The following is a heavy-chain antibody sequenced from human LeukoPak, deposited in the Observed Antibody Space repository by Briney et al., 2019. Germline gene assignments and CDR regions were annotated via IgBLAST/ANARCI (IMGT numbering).Heavy chain of an antibody. CDR2: INPSGGST. V-gene: IGHV1-46*01. J-gene: IGHJ5*02. D-gene: IGHD2-21*02. CDR1: GYTFTCYY. Sequence: ASVKVSCKASGYTFTCYYMHWVRQAPGQGLEWMGIINPSGGSTSYAQKFQGRVTMTRDTSTSTVYMELSSLRSEDTAVYYCARGGTAIPSDFRFDPWGQGTLVTVSS. CDR3: ARGGTAIPSDFRFDP.